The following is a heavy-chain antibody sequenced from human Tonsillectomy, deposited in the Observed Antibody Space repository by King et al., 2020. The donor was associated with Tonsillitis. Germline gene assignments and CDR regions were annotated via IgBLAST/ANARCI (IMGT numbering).Heavy chain of an antibody. V-gene: IGHV3-33*08. CDR3: AGEQNYDSSGYLFDY. D-gene: IGHD3-22*01. CDR1: GFTFSNYG. CDR2: TWYDGSNK. J-gene: IGHJ4*02. Sequence: VQLVESGGGVVQPGRSLRLSCAASGFTFSNYGMHWVRQAPGKGLEWVAVTWYDGSNKYYADSVKGRFTISRDNSKNTLYLQMNSLRAEDTAVYYCAGEQNYDSSGYLFDYWGQGSLVTVSS.